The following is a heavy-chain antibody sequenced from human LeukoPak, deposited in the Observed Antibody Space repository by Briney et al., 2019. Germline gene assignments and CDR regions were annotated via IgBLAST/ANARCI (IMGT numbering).Heavy chain of an antibody. V-gene: IGHV1-69*04. CDR1: GGTFSSYA. CDR3: ANDWGYCSGGSCYPIYYYGMDV. CDR2: IIPILGIA. D-gene: IGHD2-15*01. J-gene: IGHJ6*02. Sequence: ASVKVSCKASGGTFSSYAISWVRQAPGQGPEWMGRIIPILGIANYAQKFQGRVTITADKSTSTAYMELSSLRSEDTAVYYCANDWGYCSGGSCYPIYYYGMDVWGQGTTVTVSS.